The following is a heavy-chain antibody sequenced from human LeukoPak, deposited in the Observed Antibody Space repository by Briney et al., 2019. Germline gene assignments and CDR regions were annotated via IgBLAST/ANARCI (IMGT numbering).Heavy chain of an antibody. J-gene: IGHJ3*02. CDR3: ARFSVRYCSSTNCYRAFDI. D-gene: IGHD2-2*01. V-gene: IGHV4-34*01. CDR1: GGSFSGYY. CDR2: INHSGST. Sequence: SETLSLTCAVYGGSFSGYYWSWIRQPPGKGLEWIGEINHSGSTNYNPSLKSRVTISVDTSKNQFSLKLSSVTAADTAVYYCARFSVRYCSSTNCYRAFDIWGQGTMVTVSS.